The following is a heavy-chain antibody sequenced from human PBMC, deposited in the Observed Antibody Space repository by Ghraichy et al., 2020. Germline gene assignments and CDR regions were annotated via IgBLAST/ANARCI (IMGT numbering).Heavy chain of an antibody. J-gene: IGHJ3*02. CDR1: GFTVSSNY. Sequence: GGSLRLSCAASGFTVSSNYMSWVRQAPGKGLEWVSVIYSGGSTYYADSVKGRFTISRDNSKNTLYLQMNSLRAEDTAVYYCASPDYGERSTLNEVFWFAFDIWGQGTMVTVSS. CDR3: ASPDYGERSTLNEVFWFAFDI. D-gene: IGHD4-17*01. V-gene: IGHV3-53*01. CDR2: IYSGGST.